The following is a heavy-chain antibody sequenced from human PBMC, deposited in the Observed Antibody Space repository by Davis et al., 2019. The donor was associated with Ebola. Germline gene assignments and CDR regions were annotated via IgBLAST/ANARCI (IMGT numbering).Heavy chain of an antibody. CDR3: ARAQTPTGYGMDV. J-gene: IGHJ6*02. D-gene: IGHD1-1*01. CDR1: GGSISSYY. Sequence: PSETLSLTCTVSGGSISSYYWSWIRQPPGKGLEWIGEINHSGSTNYNPSLKSRVTISVDTSKNQFSLKLSSVTAADTAVYYCARAQTPTGYGMDVWGQGTTVTVSS. V-gene: IGHV4-34*01. CDR2: INHSGST.